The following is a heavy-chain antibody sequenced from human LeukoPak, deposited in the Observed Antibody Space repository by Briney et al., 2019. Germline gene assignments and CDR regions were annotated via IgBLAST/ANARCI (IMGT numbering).Heavy chain of an antibody. D-gene: IGHD3-10*01. V-gene: IGHV4-59*01. J-gene: IGHJ2*01. CDR2: IYYLGST. Sequence: SETLSLTCTGAGGSISSYYWSWIWQPPGKGLEWVGHIYYLGSTNYSPSLKSRVTISIDTSKNYFSLKLNSVIAADTAVYYCARDRPGSYWYFDLWGRGTLVTVSS. CDR3: ARDRPGSYWYFDL. CDR1: GGSISSYY.